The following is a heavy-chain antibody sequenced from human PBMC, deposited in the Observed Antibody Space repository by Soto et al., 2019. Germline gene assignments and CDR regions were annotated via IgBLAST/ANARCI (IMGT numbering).Heavy chain of an antibody. V-gene: IGHV3-74*01. J-gene: IGHJ6*02. CDR2: IDSDRSTT. D-gene: IGHD4-4*01. Sequence: EVQLVESGGGLVQPGGSLRLSCAASGFTFSVYGMHWVRQAPGKGLVWVSRIDSDRSTTSYADSVKGRFTISRDNAESTLYLQMNSLRAEDTAVYYCARPGYSNYGPGVDVWGQGTTVTVSS. CDR3: ARPGYSNYGPGVDV. CDR1: GFTFSVYG.